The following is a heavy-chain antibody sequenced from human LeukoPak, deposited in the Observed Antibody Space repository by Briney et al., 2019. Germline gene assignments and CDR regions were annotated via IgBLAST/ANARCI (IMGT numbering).Heavy chain of an antibody. Sequence: SETLSLTCTVSGVSISSYYWSWIRQPPGKGLEWIGYIYYSGSTNYNSSLKSRVTISVDTSKSQFSLKLSCVTAADTAVYYCARAAGRKSSSGYFDYWGQGTLVTVSS. V-gene: IGHV4-59*01. CDR1: GVSISSYY. J-gene: IGHJ4*02. D-gene: IGHD6-19*01. CDR2: IYYSGST. CDR3: ARAAGRKSSSGYFDY.